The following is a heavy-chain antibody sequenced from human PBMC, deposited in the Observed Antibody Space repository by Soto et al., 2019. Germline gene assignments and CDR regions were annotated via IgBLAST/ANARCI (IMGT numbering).Heavy chain of an antibody. CDR1: VGSLKSGSYS. J-gene: IGHJ4*02. Sequence: PSETLSLTCTVSVGSLKSGSYSWSWIRQPPGKGLEWIGYVYHTGRTSYNPSLKSRVSISMDTSKNQFSLNLDSVTAADTAVYFCARDFAYFDSWGQGTLVTVSS. CDR2: VYHTGRT. D-gene: IGHD3-3*01. V-gene: IGHV4-61*01. CDR3: ARDFAYFDS.